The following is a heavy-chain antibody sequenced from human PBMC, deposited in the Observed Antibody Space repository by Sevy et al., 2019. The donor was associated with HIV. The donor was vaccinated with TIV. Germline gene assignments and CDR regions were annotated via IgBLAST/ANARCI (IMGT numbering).Heavy chain of an antibody. CDR2: LSFGCGKI. CDR3: AREGCTKPHDY. Sequence: GGSLRLSCAASGFDFSIYSMSWVRQAPVKGLEWVSTLSFGCGKIHYADSVKGRFTISRDNSKSSVYLQMNNMRVEDTAVYYCAREGCTKPHDYWGQGTLVTVSS. D-gene: IGHD2-8*01. V-gene: IGHV3-23*01. J-gene: IGHJ4*02. CDR1: GFDFSIYS.